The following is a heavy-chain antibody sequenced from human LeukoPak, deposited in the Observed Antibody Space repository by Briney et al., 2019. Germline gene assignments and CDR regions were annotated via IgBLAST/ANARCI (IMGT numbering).Heavy chain of an antibody. CDR3: AKSCSSTSCFDY. D-gene: IGHD2-2*01. V-gene: IGHV3-9*01. CDR1: GFTFDDYA. J-gene: IGHJ4*02. CDR2: ISWNSGSI. Sequence: PGRSLRLSCAASGFTFDDYAMHWVRQAPGKGLEWVSGISWNSGSIGYADSVKGRFTISRDNAKNSLYLQMNSLRAEDTALYYCAKSCSSTSCFDYWGQGTLVTVSS.